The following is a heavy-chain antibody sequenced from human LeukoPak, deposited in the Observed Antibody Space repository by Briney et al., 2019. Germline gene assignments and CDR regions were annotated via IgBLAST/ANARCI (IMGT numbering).Heavy chain of an antibody. J-gene: IGHJ4*02. CDR3: ARGRGVDY. Sequence: PGGSLRLSCAASGFTFSSYSMNWARQAPGKGLVWVSHINSYGSSTSYADSVKGRFTISRDNAKNTLYLQMNSLRAEDTAVYYCARGRGVDYWGQGTLVTVSS. V-gene: IGHV3-74*01. CDR2: INSYGSST. CDR1: GFTFSSYS.